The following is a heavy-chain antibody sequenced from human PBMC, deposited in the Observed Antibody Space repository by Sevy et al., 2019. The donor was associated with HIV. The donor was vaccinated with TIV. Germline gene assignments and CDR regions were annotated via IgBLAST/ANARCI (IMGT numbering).Heavy chain of an antibody. D-gene: IGHD3-22*01. CDR3: ARKYDSSGYFDY. J-gene: IGHJ4*02. CDR2: ISGSGGSGDKT. Sequence: GGSLRLCCAASGFTFSRYAMNWVRQAPGKGLEWVSGISGSGGSGDKTNYADSVKGRFTISRDDSKNSLYLQLNSLRAEDTAIYYCARKYDSSGYFDYWGQGTLVTVSS. V-gene: IGHV3-23*01. CDR1: GFTFSRYA.